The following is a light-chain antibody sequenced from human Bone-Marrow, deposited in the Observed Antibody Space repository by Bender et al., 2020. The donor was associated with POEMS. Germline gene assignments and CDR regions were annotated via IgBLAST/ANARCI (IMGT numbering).Light chain of an antibody. CDR2: EHT. J-gene: IGLJ2*01. CDR1: KLGDKV. V-gene: IGLV3-1*01. Sequence: SYVVTQPPSVSVSPGQTATITCSGDKLGDKVVSWYQQKPGQSPVVVIYEHTNRPSGMPERFSGSNSGNTATLTISGTQAMDEGDYYCQAWDSSTDVVFGGGTKLTVL. CDR3: QAWDSSTDVV.